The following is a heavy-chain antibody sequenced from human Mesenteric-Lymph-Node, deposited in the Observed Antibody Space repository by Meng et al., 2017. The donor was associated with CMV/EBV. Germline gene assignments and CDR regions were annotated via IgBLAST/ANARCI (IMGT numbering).Heavy chain of an antibody. CDR1: GGSISSSSYH. V-gene: IGHV4-39*01. Sequence: SETLSLTCTVSGGSISSSSYHWGWIRQPPGKGLEWIGSINYTGSTSYNPSLKSRVTISVDTSKNQFSLKLSSVTAADTAVYFCAVQTPYYDFWSGSGYADYWGQGTLVTVSS. CDR3: AVQTPYYDFWSGSGYADY. D-gene: IGHD3-3*01. CDR2: INYTGST. J-gene: IGHJ4*02.